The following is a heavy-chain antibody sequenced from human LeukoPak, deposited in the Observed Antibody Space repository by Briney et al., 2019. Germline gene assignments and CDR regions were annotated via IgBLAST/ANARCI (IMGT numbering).Heavy chain of an antibody. J-gene: IGHJ6*03. CDR2: LYYTGTT. CDR1: GGSISSNY. V-gene: IGHV4-59*01. D-gene: IGHD6-13*01. CDR3: ASGYYYFMDV. Sequence: PSETLSLTCTVSGGSISSNYWSWIRQPPGKGLEWIGLLYYTGTTNYNSSLKGRATISADTSKKYFSLKLTSVTAAGTAVYYCASGYYYFMDVWGKGTTVTVSS.